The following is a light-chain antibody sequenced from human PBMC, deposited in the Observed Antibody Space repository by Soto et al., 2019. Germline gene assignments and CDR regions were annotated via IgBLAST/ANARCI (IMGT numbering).Light chain of an antibody. CDR1: SSNIGSNT. Sequence: QSVLTQPPSASGTPGQRVTISCSGSSSNIGSNTVNWYQQLPGTAPKLLIDSNNQRPSGVPDRFSGSKSGTSASLAISGLQSEDEAAYYCAAWDDSLNGPVFGGGTKLTVL. J-gene: IGLJ3*02. CDR2: SNN. V-gene: IGLV1-44*01. CDR3: AAWDDSLNGPV.